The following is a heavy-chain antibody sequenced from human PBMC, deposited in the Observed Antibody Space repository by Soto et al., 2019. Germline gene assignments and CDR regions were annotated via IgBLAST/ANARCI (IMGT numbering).Heavy chain of an antibody. Sequence: QVQLVQSGAEEKKPGASVKVSCKASGYTFTGYAMHWVRQAPGQRLEWMGWINAGNDNTKYSQKFQGRVTITRDTSASTAYMELSSLRSEDTAVYYCARAVAVAADFDYWGQGTLVTVSS. CDR1: GYTFTGYA. V-gene: IGHV1-3*05. J-gene: IGHJ4*02. D-gene: IGHD6-19*01. CDR2: INAGNDNT. CDR3: ARAVAVAADFDY.